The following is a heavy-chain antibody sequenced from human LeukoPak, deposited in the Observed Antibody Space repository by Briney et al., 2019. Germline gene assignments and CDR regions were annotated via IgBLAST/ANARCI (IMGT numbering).Heavy chain of an antibody. V-gene: IGHV3-21*01. Sequence: SGGSLRLSCAASGFTFRNYGMHWLRQAPGKGLEWVSSISSSSSYIYYADSVKGRFTISRDNAKNSLYLQMNSLRAEDTAVYYCARDRDCSSTSCYRDWFDPWGQGTLVTVSS. CDR3: ARDRDCSSTSCYRDWFDP. CDR1: GFTFRNYG. CDR2: ISSSSSYI. D-gene: IGHD2-2*01. J-gene: IGHJ5*02.